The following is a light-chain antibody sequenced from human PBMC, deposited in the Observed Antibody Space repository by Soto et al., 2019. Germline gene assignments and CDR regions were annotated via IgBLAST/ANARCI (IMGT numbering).Light chain of an antibody. V-gene: IGLV1-47*01. CDR3: AAWDGSLSAVV. CDR1: SSNIGRNY. J-gene: IGLJ2*01. CDR2: RNN. Sequence: QSVLTQPPSASGTPGQRVTISCSGSSSNIGRNYVYWYQQLPGPAPKLLIYRNNQRPSGVPDRFSGSKSGTSASLAISGLRSEDEADYYCAAWDGSLSAVVFGGGTQLTVL.